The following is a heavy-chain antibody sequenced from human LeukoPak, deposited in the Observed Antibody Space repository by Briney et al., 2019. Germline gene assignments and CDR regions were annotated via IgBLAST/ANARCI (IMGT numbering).Heavy chain of an antibody. CDR2: INHSGST. J-gene: IGHJ5*02. CDR3: ARGNSYGYFPLNWFDP. CDR1: GGSVSSGSYY. V-gene: IGHV4-61*01. Sequence: PSETLSLTCTVSGGSVSSGSYYWSWIRQPPGKGLEWIGEINHSGSTNYNPSLKSRVTISVDTSKNQFSLKLSSVTAADTAVYYCARGNSYGYFPLNWFDPWGQGTLVTVSS. D-gene: IGHD5-18*01.